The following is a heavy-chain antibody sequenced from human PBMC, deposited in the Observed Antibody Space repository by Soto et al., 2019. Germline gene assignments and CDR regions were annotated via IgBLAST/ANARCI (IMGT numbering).Heavy chain of an antibody. J-gene: IGHJ6*02. Sequence: SETLSLTCTVSGGSISSYYWSWIRQPPGKGLEWIGYIYYSGSTNYNPSLESRVTISVDTSKNQFSLKLSSVTAADTAVYYCAKYSSSSMGDYYYYGMDVWGQGTTVTVSS. D-gene: IGHD6-6*01. CDR1: GGSISSYY. CDR2: IYYSGST. CDR3: AKYSSSSMGDYYYYGMDV. V-gene: IGHV4-59*01.